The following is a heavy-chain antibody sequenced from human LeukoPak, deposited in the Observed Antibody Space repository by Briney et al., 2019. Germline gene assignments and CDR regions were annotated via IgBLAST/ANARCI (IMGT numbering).Heavy chain of an antibody. CDR1: GYTFTSYY. D-gene: IGHD6-6*01. J-gene: IGHJ4*02. V-gene: IGHV1-46*01. CDR3: AREGAARPFDY. Sequence: ASVKVSCKASGYTFTSYYMHWVRQAPGQGLEWMGIINPSGGGTSYAQKFQGRVTMTRDTSTSTVYMELSSLRSEDTAVYYCAREGAARPFDYWGQGTLVTVSS. CDR2: INPSGGGT.